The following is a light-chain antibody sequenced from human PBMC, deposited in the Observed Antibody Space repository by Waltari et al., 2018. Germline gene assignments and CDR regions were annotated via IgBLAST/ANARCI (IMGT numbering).Light chain of an antibody. J-gene: IGKJ4*01. CDR3: MQGTHWPLT. Sequence: DVVLTQSPLSLPVTLGQPASISCKSSQSLVHSDGNTYLAWFHQRPGQSPMRLIYKVSNRESGVPDRFSASGSGTDFTLKISRVEAEDVGVFYCMQGTHWPLTFGGGTTVEIK. CDR1: QSLVHSDGNTY. CDR2: KVS. V-gene: IGKV2-30*02.